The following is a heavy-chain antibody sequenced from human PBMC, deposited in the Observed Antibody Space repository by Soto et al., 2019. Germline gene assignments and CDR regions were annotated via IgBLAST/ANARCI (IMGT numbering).Heavy chain of an antibody. CDR2: FDPEDGET. Sequence: ASVKVSCKVSGYTLTELSMHWVRQAPGKGLEWIGGFDPEDGETIYAQKFQGRVTMTEDTSTDTAYMELSSLRSEDTAVYYCATVGLRRATTYWYCYMDVWGKGTTVTVSS. CDR3: ATVGLRRATTYWYCYMDV. V-gene: IGHV1-24*01. CDR1: GYTLTELS. J-gene: IGHJ6*03. D-gene: IGHD1-26*01.